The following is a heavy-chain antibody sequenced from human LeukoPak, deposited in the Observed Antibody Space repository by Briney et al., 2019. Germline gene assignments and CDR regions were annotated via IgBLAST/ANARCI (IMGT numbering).Heavy chain of an antibody. CDR1: GFTFDNYG. V-gene: IGHV3-20*04. CDR3: AKASSKYGSGSLYYYMDV. D-gene: IGHD3-10*01. Sequence: GGSLSLSCAASGFTFDNYGMTWVRQVTGEGLEWVSGVNWYGGSTGYADSVKGRFTISRDNSKNTLYLQMNSLRAEDTAVYYCAKASSKYGSGSLYYYMDVWGKGTTVTISS. J-gene: IGHJ6*03. CDR2: VNWYGGST.